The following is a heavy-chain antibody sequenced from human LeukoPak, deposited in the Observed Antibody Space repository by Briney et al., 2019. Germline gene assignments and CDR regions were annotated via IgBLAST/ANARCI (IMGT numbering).Heavy chain of an antibody. Sequence: ASVKVSCKASGYTFTSYYMHWVRQAPGQGLEWMGIINPSGGSTSYAQKFQGRVTMTRNTSISTAYMELSSLRSEDTAVYYCARSIGVRLDWGQGTLVTVSS. J-gene: IGHJ4*02. CDR2: INPSGGST. CDR1: GYTFTSYY. D-gene: IGHD3-10*01. CDR3: ARSIGVRLD. V-gene: IGHV1-46*01.